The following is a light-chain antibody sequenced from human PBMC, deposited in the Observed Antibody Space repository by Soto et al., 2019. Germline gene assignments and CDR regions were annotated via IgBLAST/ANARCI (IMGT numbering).Light chain of an antibody. CDR3: LQYNSYSPLT. Sequence: DIQMTQSPSTLSASVGDGVTITCRASQTISTWLAWYQQTPGKAPKLLIYKASSLESGVPSRFSGSGSGTEFTLTISSLQPDDFATYYCLQYNSYSPLTFGGGTKVEIK. J-gene: IGKJ4*01. V-gene: IGKV1-5*03. CDR1: QTISTW. CDR2: KAS.